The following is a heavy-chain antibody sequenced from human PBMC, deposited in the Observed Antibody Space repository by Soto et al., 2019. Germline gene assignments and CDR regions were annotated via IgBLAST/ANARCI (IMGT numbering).Heavy chain of an antibody. D-gene: IGHD1-20*01. J-gene: IGHJ6*02. CDR1: GDSVSSNSAA. Sequence: PSQTLSLTCAISGDSVSSNSAAWNWIRQSPSRGLEWLGRTYYRSKWYNDYAVSVKSRITINPDTSKNQFSLQLNSVTPEDTAVYYCARASGITGTTKGYYYGMEVWGQGTTVTVSS. CDR3: ARASGITGTTKGYYYGMEV. CDR2: TYYRSKWYN. V-gene: IGHV6-1*01.